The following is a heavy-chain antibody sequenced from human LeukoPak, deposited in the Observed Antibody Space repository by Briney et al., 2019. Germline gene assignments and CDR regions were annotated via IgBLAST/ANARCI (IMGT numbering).Heavy chain of an antibody. CDR3: ARDTYYYDSSGYYGVGY. Sequence: GGTLRLSCAASGFTFSSYGMSWVRQAPGKGLEWVSAISGSGGSTYYADSVKGRFTISRDNAKNSLYLQMNSLRAEDTAVYYCARDTYYYDSSGYYGVGYWGQGTLVTVSS. J-gene: IGHJ4*02. D-gene: IGHD3-22*01. V-gene: IGHV3-23*01. CDR2: ISGSGGST. CDR1: GFTFSSYG.